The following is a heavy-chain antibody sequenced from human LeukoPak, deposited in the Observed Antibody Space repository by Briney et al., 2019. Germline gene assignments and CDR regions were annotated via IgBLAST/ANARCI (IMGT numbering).Heavy chain of an antibody. CDR3: TRDPIPYLVVAGKSDDY. CDR1: GLTVGSNY. CDR2: IYGDGST. J-gene: IGHJ4*02. V-gene: IGHV3-53*01. Sequence: GGSLRLSCAASGLTVGSNYMSWVRQAPGGGLEWVSSIYGDGSTHHAASVKGRFTISRDVSKNTLNLQMNSLRAEDTAVYYCTRDPIPYLVVAGKSDDYWGQGTLVTVSS. D-gene: IGHD6-19*01.